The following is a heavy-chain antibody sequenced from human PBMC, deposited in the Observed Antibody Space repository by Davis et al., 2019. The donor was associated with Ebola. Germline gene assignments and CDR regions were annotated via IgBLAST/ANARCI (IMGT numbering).Heavy chain of an antibody. V-gene: IGHV3-53*04. CDR1: GFTVSSNY. Sequence: AGSLTLSCAASGFTVSSNYMSWVRQAPGQGLEWVSVIYSGGSTYYADSVKGRFTISRHNSKNTLYLQMNSLRAEDTAVYYCARGTSAYYYGMDVWGQGTTVTVSS. D-gene: IGHD1-1*01. CDR3: ARGTSAYYYGMDV. CDR2: IYSGGST. J-gene: IGHJ6*02.